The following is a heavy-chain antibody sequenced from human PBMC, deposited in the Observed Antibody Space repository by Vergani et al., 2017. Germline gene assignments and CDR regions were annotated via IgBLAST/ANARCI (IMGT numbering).Heavy chain of an antibody. V-gene: IGHV3-33*01. CDR1: GFTFSSYG. CDR3: ARERRYCSSSSCPVVGWFDR. D-gene: IGHD2-2*01. CDR2: IWYDGSNK. Sequence: QVQLVESGGGVVQPGRSLRLSCAASGFTFSSYGMHWVRQAPGKGLEGVEVIWYDGSNKYYADSVKGRFTISRDNYKNKLYLQMKSLRAENTAVYNCARERRYCSSSSCPVVGWFDRGGEGTRVTVS. J-gene: IGHJ5*02.